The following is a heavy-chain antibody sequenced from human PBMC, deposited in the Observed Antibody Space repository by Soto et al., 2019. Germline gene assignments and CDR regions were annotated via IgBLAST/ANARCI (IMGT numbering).Heavy chain of an antibody. CDR1: GFTFSSYA. D-gene: IGHD3-3*01. CDR3: ARPHSDFWSGSEY. J-gene: IGHJ4*02. V-gene: IGHV3-30-3*01. Sequence: PGGSLRLSCAASGFTFSSYAMHWVRQAPGKGLEWVAVISYDGSNKYYADSVKGRFTISRDNSKNTLYLQMNSLRAEDTAVYYCARPHSDFWSGSEYWGQGTLVTVSS. CDR2: ISYDGSNK.